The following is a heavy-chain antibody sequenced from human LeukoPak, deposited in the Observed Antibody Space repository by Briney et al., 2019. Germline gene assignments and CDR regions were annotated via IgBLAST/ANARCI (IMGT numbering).Heavy chain of an antibody. CDR2: IKQDGSEK. V-gene: IGHV3-7*01. CDR3: ARDNEDYDFWSGYYEIRFDP. CDR1: GFTFSSYW. Sequence: GGSLGLSCAASGFTFSSYWMSWVRQAPGKGLEWVANIKQDGSEKYYVDSVKGRFTISRDNAKNSLYLQMNSLRAEDTAVYYCARDNEDYDFWSGYYEIRFDPWGQGTLVTVSS. J-gene: IGHJ5*02. D-gene: IGHD3-3*01.